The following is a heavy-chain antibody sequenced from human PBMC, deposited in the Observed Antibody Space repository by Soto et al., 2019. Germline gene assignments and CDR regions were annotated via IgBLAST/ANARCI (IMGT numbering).Heavy chain of an antibody. J-gene: IGHJ2*01. D-gene: IGHD6-25*01. Sequence: QPPGKGLEWIGSIYYSGSTYYNPSLKSRVTISVDTSKNQFSLKLSSVTAADTAVYYCASLARDAIRDRSAVSAFLLNGSSDL. V-gene: IGHV4-39*01. CDR2: IYYSGST. CDR3: ASLARDAIRDRSAVSAFLLNGSSDL.